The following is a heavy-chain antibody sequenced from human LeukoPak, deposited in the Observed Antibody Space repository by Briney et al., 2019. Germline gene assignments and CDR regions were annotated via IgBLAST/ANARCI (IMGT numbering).Heavy chain of an antibody. V-gene: IGHV1-24*01. Sequence: ASVTVSCKVSGYTLTELSMHWVRQAPGKGLEWMGGFDPEDGETIYAQKFQGRVTMTEDTSTDTAYMELSSLRSEDTAVYYCASLLSSSSWYGALDYWGQGTLVTVSS. CDR3: ASLLSSSSWYGALDY. CDR2: FDPEDGET. CDR1: GYTLTELS. J-gene: IGHJ4*02. D-gene: IGHD6-13*01.